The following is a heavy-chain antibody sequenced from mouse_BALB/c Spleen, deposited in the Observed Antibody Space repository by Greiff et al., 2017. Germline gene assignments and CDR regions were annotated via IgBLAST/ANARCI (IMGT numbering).Heavy chain of an antibody. D-gene: IGHD2-14*01. CDR3: TSDRYDGYFDV. CDR1: GFTFSSYT. CDR2: ISSGGSYT. V-gene: IGHV5-6-4*01. Sequence: EVQGVESGGGLVKPGGSLKLSCAASGFTFSSYTMSWVRQTPEKRLEWVATISSGGSYTYYPDSVKGRFTISRDNAKNTLYLQMSSLKSEDTAMYYCTSDRYDGYFDVWGAGTTVTVSS. J-gene: IGHJ1*01.